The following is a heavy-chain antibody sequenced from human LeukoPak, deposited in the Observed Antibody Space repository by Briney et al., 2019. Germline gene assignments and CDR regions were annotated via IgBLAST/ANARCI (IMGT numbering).Heavy chain of an antibody. D-gene: IGHD1-1*01. J-gene: IGHJ6*02. CDR1: GFTFSSYW. V-gene: IGHV3-74*01. Sequence: GGSLRLSCAASGFTFSSYWMHWVRQAPGKGLVWVSRINSDGSSTSYADSVKGRFTISRDNAKNSLYLQMNSLRAEDTAVYYCARAEGRYLDGMDVWGQGTTVTVSS. CDR3: ARAEGRYLDGMDV. CDR2: INSDGSST.